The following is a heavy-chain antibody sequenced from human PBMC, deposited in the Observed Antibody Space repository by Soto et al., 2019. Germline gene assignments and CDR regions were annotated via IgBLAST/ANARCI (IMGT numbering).Heavy chain of an antibody. V-gene: IGHV1-69*13. J-gene: IGHJ6*02. D-gene: IGHD5-12*01. CDR3: ARGTQSERGYSGIRYYYYYGMDV. CDR2: IIPIFGTA. Sequence: SVKVSCKASGGTFSSYAISWVRQAPGQGLEWMGGIIPIFGTANYAQKFQGRVTITADESTSTAYMELSSLRSEDTAVYYCARGTQSERGYSGIRYYYYYGMDVWGQGTTVTVYS. CDR1: GGTFSSYA.